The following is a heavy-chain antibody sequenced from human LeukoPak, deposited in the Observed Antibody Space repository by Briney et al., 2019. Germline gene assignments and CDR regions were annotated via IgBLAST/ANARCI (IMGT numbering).Heavy chain of an antibody. Sequence: ASVKVSCKASGYTFTAYGISWVRQAPGQGLEWMGWVIAYNGDTGYAQKLQGRVTSTTETSTSTAYMVLSRLTSDDTAVYYCARAKGATVDTTMAPDYWGQGTLVAASA. CDR2: VIAYNGDT. CDR3: ARAKGATVDTTMAPDY. V-gene: IGHV1-18*01. CDR1: GYTFTAYG. J-gene: IGHJ4*02. D-gene: IGHD5-18*01.